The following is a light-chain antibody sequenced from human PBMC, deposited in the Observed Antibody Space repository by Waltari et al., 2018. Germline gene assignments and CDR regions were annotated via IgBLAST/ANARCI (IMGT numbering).Light chain of an antibody. CDR2: SNN. CDR3: ATWDDSLRMV. J-gene: IGLJ3*02. CDR1: SDNIGTNY. V-gene: IGLV1-47*01. Sequence: SVLSQPPSASGTPGQRATIYCSGSSDNIGTNYTSCYQPPPGTAPNLLIYSNNQRPSGVPGRFSGSKSGTSASLAINGLRSEDEADYYCATWDDSLRMVFGGGTELTVL.